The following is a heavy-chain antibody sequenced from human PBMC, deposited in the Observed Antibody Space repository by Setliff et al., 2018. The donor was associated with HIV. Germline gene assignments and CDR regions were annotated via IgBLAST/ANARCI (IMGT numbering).Heavy chain of an antibody. D-gene: IGHD1-1*01. CDR3: YLQMNSLRVEDTAIYFCARRDSDNGNDYYYVGV. Sequence: SETLSLTCNVSGGSIGSYHWAWIRQSPGKGLEYIGNIRHSGYTNYNPSLKSRLNMSVDTSNYQLSVKGRFTISRDNSKNTLYLQMNSLRVEDTAIYFCARRDSDNGNDYYYVGVWGKGTTVTVSS. CDR1: GGSIGSYH. V-gene: IGHV4-59*01. J-gene: IGHJ6*03. CDR2: IRHSGYT.